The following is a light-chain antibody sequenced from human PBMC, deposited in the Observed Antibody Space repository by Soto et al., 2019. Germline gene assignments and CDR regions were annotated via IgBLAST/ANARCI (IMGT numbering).Light chain of an antibody. CDR1: SSNIGSNS. Sequence: QSVLTQPPSASGTPGQRVTISCSGSSSNIGSNSVNWYQQLPGTAPKLLIYSNNQRPSGVPDRFSGSKSGTSASLAISGLQSEDEADYYCSSFRDWNTLWIFGGGTKLTVL. V-gene: IGLV1-44*01. CDR3: SSFRDWNTLWI. J-gene: IGLJ2*01. CDR2: SNN.